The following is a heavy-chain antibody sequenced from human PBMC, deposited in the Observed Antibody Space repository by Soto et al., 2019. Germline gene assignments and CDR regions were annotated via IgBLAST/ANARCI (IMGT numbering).Heavy chain of an antibody. Sequence: QVQLVQSGAEVKKPGSSVKVSCKASGGTFSSYAISWVRQAPGQGLEWMGGIIPIFGTANYAQKLQGRVTITADESTSTDYMEMSSLISEDTAVYYWARLGAGGPAAIFDYWGQGTLVTVSS. J-gene: IGHJ4*02. V-gene: IGHV1-69*12. D-gene: IGHD2-2*01. CDR3: ARLGAGGPAAIFDY. CDR1: GGTFSSYA. CDR2: IIPIFGTA.